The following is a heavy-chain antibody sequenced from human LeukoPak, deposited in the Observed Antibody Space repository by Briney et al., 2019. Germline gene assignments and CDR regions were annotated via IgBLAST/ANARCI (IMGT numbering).Heavy chain of an antibody. CDR3: ASLYDSSGDY. V-gene: IGHV1-69*13. D-gene: IGHD3-22*01. CDR1: GGTFSNYA. J-gene: IGHJ4*02. CDR2: IVPVFDTA. Sequence: ASVKVSCKASGGTFSNYAITWVRQAPGEGLEWMGAIVPVFDTANSARKFQGRIRITADESTSTAYMELSSLRSDDTAVYYCASLYDSSGDYWGQGTLVTVSS.